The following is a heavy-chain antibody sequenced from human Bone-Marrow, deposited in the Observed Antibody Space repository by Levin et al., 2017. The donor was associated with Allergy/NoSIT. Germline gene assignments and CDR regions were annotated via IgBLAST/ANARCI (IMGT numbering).Heavy chain of an antibody. J-gene: IGHJ4*02. D-gene: IGHD2-21*01. V-gene: IGHV3-7*01. Sequence: PGGSLRLSCSASGFTFTTYWMDWVRQAPGKGLEWVSNINQDGSEKYYVDSVKGRFTISRDNVKNSLYLQINSLRAEDTAVYYCVREDWYFDYWGQGALVTVSS. CDR1: GFTFTTYW. CDR2: INQDGSEK. CDR3: VREDWYFDY.